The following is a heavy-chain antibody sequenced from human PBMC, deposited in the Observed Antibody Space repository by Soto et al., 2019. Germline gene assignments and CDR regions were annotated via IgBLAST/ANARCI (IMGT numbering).Heavy chain of an antibody. CDR2: INPSGGAT. CDR3: ARSHRSGGSRYLGAFDI. CDR1: GYTFINFF. Sequence: ASVKVSCKASGYTFINFFIHWVRQAPGQGLEWVGIINPSGGATTYPQKFQGRVTMTRDTSTSTVYMDVSSLRFDDTAVYYSARSHRSGGSRYLGAFDIWG. D-gene: IGHD2-15*01. V-gene: IGHV1-46*01. J-gene: IGHJ3*02.